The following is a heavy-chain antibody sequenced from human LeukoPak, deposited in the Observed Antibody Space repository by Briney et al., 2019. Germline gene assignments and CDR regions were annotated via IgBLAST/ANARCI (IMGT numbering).Heavy chain of an antibody. V-gene: IGHV1-18*01. J-gene: IGHJ4*02. CDR2: ISAYNGDT. CDR3: ARPADMKLLWFLDY. CDR1: GYTFTSYG. D-gene: IGHD3-10*01. Sequence: GASVKVSCKASGYTFTSYGISWVRQAPGQGLEWMGWISAYNGDTNYAQNVQGRVTMTTDTSTSTAYMELRSLRSDDTAVYYCARPADMKLLWFLDYWGQGTLVTVSS.